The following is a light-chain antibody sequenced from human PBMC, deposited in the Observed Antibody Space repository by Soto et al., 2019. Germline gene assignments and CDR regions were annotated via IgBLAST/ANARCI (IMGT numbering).Light chain of an antibody. CDR3: QQYNRFWT. J-gene: IGKJ1*01. CDR1: QSISSY. CDR2: KAS. Sequence: DIQMTQSPSSLSASVGDRVTITCRASQSISSYLNWYQQKPGEAPKLLIYKASNLTSGVPSRFSGSGSGTEFTLTVSSLQPDDFAIYYCQQYNRFWTFGQGTKVDIK. V-gene: IGKV1-5*03.